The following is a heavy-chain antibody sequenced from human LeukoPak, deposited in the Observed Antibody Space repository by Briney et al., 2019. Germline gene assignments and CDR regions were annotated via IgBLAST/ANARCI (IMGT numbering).Heavy chain of an antibody. CDR1: GFTFSSYA. CDR3: VKDHGWLLYS. Sequence: LPGGSLRLSCAASGFTFSSYAMSWVRQAPGKGLEWVSGISLDGATTYYAGSVEGRFTISRDNSKNTLYLQMNSLRADDTAVYYCVKDHGWLLYSWGQGTLVTVSS. J-gene: IGHJ4*02. V-gene: IGHV3-23*01. D-gene: IGHD3-9*01. CDR2: ISLDGATT.